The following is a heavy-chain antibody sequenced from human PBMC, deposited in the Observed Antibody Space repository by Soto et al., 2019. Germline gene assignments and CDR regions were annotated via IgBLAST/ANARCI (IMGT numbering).Heavy chain of an antibody. CDR3: ARGFNYYDSSGYSYLGY. D-gene: IGHD3-22*01. V-gene: IGHV1-69*13. Sequence: GASVKVSCKASGGTFSSYAISWVRQAPGQGLEWMGGIIPIFGTANYAQKFQGRVTITADESTSTAYMELSSLRSEDTAVYYCARGFNYYDSSGYSYLGYWGQGTLVTVSS. J-gene: IGHJ4*02. CDR1: GGTFSSYA. CDR2: IIPIFGTA.